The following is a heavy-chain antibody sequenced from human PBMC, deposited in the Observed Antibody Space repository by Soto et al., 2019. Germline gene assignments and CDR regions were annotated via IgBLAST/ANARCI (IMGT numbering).Heavy chain of an antibody. CDR3: ARGPYYYDSSGYYPAYYFDY. CDR2: IIPIFGTA. J-gene: IGHJ4*02. CDR1: GGTFSSYA. Sequence: SEKVSCKASGGTFSSYAISWVRQAPGQGLEWMGGIIPIFGTANYAQKFQGRVTITADESTSTAYMELSSLRSEDTAVYYCARGPYYYDSSGYYPAYYFDYWGQGTLVTVSS. D-gene: IGHD3-22*01. V-gene: IGHV1-69*13.